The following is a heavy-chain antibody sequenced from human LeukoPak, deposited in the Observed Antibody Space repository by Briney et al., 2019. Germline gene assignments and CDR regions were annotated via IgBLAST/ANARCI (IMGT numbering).Heavy chain of an antibody. D-gene: IGHD6-13*01. CDR3: ARRNFVRSSPTFDP. V-gene: IGHV5-51*01. CDR1: GYSFTTYW. Sequence: GESLKISFKGSGYSFTTYWIGWVRQMPGKGLEWMGIIHPGDSDTRYSPSFQGQVTISADKSISTAYLQWSSLEASDTAMYYCARRNFVRSSPTFDPWGQGTLVTVSS. J-gene: IGHJ5*02. CDR2: IHPGDSDT.